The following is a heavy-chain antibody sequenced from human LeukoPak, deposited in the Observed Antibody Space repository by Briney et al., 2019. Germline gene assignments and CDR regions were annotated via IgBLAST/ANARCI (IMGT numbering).Heavy chain of an antibody. CDR2: INPNSGGT. D-gene: IGHD2-15*01. V-gene: IGHV1-2*02. CDR1: GYIFTGYY. CDR3: AREDRGFY. J-gene: IGHJ4*02. Sequence: GASVNVSCKASGYIFTGYYMHWVRQAPGKGLEWMGWINPNSGGTNYAQRFQGRVTMTRDTSISTAYMELSRLRSDDTAVYDCAREDRGFYWGQGTLVTVSS.